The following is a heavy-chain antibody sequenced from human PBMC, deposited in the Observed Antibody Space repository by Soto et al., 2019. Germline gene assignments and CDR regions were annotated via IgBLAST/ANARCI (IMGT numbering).Heavy chain of an antibody. D-gene: IGHD3-22*01. Sequence: GESLKISCKGAGYSFTSYWISWVRQMPGKGLEWMGRIDPTDSYTNYSPSFQGHVTISADKSISTAYLQWSSLKASDTAIYYCARRGEDYDRSDYGIDDYWGQGTPVTVYS. CDR2: IDPTDSYT. CDR1: GYSFTSYW. V-gene: IGHV5-10-1*01. J-gene: IGHJ4*02. CDR3: ARRGEDYDRSDYGIDDY.